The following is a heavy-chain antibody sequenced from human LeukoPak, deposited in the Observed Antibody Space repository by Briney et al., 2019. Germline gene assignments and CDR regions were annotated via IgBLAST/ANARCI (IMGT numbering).Heavy chain of an antibody. J-gene: IGHJ6*03. Sequence: SETLSLTCTVSGGSISSRSYYWGGIRQPPGKGLEWSGEINHSGSTNYNPSLKSRVTISVDTSKNQFSLKLRSVTAADTAVYYCARGRRYCSSTSCYRNYYYYYMDVWGKGTTVTVSS. CDR2: INHSGST. CDR1: GGSISSRSYY. D-gene: IGHD2-2*01. V-gene: IGHV4-39*07. CDR3: ARGRRYCSSTSCYRNYYYYYMDV.